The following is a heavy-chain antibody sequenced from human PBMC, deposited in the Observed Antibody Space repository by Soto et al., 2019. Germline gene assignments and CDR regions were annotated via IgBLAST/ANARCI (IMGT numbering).Heavy chain of an antibody. CDR2: INYSGRT. Sequence: QVHLQESGPGLVKPSETLSLTCTVSGGSISSYQWTWIRQPPGKGQEWLGYINYSGRTNYNPSLMSRVTISVDTSKNQFSLKLNSVTAADTAVYYCAREYYDYVWGNYPQGWFDPWGQGTLVTVSS. J-gene: IGHJ5*02. CDR1: GGSISSYQ. CDR3: AREYYDYVWGNYPQGWFDP. D-gene: IGHD3-16*02. V-gene: IGHV4-59*01.